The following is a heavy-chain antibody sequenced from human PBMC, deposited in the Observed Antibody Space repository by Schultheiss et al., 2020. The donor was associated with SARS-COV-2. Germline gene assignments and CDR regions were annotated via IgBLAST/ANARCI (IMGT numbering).Heavy chain of an antibody. CDR2: IWYDGSNK. D-gene: IGHD5-18*01. Sequence: GESLKISCAASGFTFKNYWMHWVRQAPGKGLEWVAVIWYDGSNKYYADSVKGRFTISRDNSKNTLYLQMNSLRAEDTALYYCAKEGYSYASRAFDIWGQGTMVTVSS. V-gene: IGHV3-30*02. J-gene: IGHJ3*02. CDR3: AKEGYSYASRAFDI. CDR1: GFTFKNYW.